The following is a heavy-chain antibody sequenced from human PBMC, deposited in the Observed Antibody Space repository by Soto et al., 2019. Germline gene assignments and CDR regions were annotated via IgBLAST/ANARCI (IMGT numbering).Heavy chain of an antibody. Sequence: GSLRLSCAASGFTFGTTDMSWVRQAPGEGLEWVSTIDGSGGITYYADSVKGRFTISRDNSRNTVYLQMNSLRGDDTALYYCVKNSGWFNTWGQGALVTVSS. CDR3: VKNSGWFNT. J-gene: IGHJ5*02. CDR2: IDGSGGIT. D-gene: IGHD3-10*01. V-gene: IGHV3-23*01. CDR1: GFTFGTTD.